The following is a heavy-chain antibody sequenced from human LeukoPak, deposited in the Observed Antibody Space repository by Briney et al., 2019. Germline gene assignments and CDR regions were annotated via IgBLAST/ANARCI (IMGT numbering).Heavy chain of an antibody. CDR3: AVHRYCSSTSCYWFDP. Sequence: ASVKVSCKASGYTFTSYGISWVRQAPGQGLELMGWISAYNGNTNYAQKLQGRVTMTTDASTSTAYMELRSLRSDATAVYYCAVHRYCSSTSCYWFDPWGQGTLVTVSS. CDR2: ISAYNGNT. D-gene: IGHD2-2*01. V-gene: IGHV1-18*01. CDR1: GYTFTSYG. J-gene: IGHJ5*02.